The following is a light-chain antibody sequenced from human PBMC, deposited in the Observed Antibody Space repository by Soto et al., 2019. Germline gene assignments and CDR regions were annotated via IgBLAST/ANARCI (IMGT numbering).Light chain of an antibody. Sequence: EVVMTQSPATLSVSPGERVTLSCRASQSGSSSLAWYQQKPGQAPRLLIYGASTRATGIPARFSGSGSGTQFTLTISRLQSEDFAVYYCQQYANWWTFGQGTRVEIK. CDR1: QSGSSS. J-gene: IGKJ1*01. CDR3: QQYANWWT. V-gene: IGKV3-15*01. CDR2: GAS.